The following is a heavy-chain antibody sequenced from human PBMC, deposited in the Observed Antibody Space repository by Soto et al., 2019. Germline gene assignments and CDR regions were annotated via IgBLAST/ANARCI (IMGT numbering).Heavy chain of an antibody. CDR2: IIPGNDNT. CDR3: AREWDHRDYDYGLDY. D-gene: IGHD5-12*01. J-gene: IGHJ4*02. V-gene: IGHV1-3*01. CDR1: GYTFTRFA. Sequence: QVQLVQSGAEVKKPGASVKVSCKASGYTFTRFAVHWVRQAPGQRLEWMGWIIPGNDNTKYSQKFQDRITITSDTSASTVYMELSSLKSEDTAVYYCAREWDHRDYDYGLDYWGQGTLVTVSS.